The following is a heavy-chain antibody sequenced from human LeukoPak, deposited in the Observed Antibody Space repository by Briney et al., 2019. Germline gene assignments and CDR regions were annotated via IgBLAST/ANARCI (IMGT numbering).Heavy chain of an antibody. CDR3: ARGERILGQLERGGINYFDY. J-gene: IGHJ4*02. V-gene: IGHV4-34*01. CDR1: GGSFSGYY. CDR2: INHSGST. Sequence: KSSETLSLTCAVYGGSFSGYYWSWIRQPPGKGLEWIGEINHSGSTNYNPSLKSRVTISVDTSKNQFSLKLSSVTAADTAVYYCARGERILGQLERGGINYFDYWGQGTLVTVSS. D-gene: IGHD1-1*01.